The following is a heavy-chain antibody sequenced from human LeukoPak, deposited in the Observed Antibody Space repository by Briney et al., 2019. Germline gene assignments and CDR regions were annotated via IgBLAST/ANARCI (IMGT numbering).Heavy chain of an antibody. Sequence: PGGSLRLSCAASGFSLKTYNMNWVRQAPGKGLEWVSSMTSSRYIYYADSVKGRFTISRDGANNLVFLQMHSLRAEDTAIYYCARDYTGYFPWGQGTLVIVSS. CDR1: GFSLKTYN. J-gene: IGHJ5*02. D-gene: IGHD3-9*01. V-gene: IGHV3-21*04. CDR2: MTSSRYI. CDR3: ARDYTGYFP.